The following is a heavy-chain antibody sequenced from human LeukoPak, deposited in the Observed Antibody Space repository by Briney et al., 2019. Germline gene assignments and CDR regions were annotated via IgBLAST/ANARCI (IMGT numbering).Heavy chain of an antibody. V-gene: IGHV4-59*01. CDR2: IYYSGST. CDR3: TRAPNPYYFDD. Sequence: SETLSLTRTVSDGSMSSYYWSWIRPPPAKGLECIGYIYYSGSTNYNPSLKSRVTISIDTSKNQFSLNLSSVTAADTAVYYCTRAPNPYYFDDWGQGTLVTVSS. CDR1: DGSMSSYY. J-gene: IGHJ4*02.